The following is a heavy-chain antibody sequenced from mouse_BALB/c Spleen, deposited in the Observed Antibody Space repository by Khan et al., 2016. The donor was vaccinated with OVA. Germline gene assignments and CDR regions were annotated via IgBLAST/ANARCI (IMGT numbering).Heavy chain of an antibody. J-gene: IGHJ3*01. Sequence: EVQLQQSGTVLARPGASVKMSCKASGYSFTSYLIYWVKQRPGQGLEWIGGLYPGNSDTSYNQKFKDKAKLTADQSASTAYLELSSPTNEDSEVYCCKRGGYSSVAHWGQGTLVTVSA. CDR3: KRGGYSSVAH. CDR2: LYPGNSDT. V-gene: IGHV1-5*01. D-gene: IGHD1-3*01. CDR1: GYSFTSYL.